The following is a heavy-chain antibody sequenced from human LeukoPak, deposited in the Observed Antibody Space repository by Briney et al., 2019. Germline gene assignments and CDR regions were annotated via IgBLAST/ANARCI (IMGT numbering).Heavy chain of an antibody. CDR2: IYYSGTT. CDR1: GGSISSDY. V-gene: IGHV4-59*01. CDR3: ARGANWGSPDY. J-gene: IGHJ4*02. Sequence: PSETLSLTCTVSGGSISSDYWSWIRQSPGKGLEWIGYIYYSGTTSYNPSLKSRVTISLDTSKNQFSLKLSSVTAADTAVYYCARGANWGSPDYWGQGTLGTLSS. D-gene: IGHD7-27*01.